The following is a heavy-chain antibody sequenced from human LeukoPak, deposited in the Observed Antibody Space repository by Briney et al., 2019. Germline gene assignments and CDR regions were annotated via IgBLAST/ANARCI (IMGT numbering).Heavy chain of an antibody. CDR1: GGSISSYY. V-gene: IGHV4-59*08. CDR3: ARQVIVVVVAAAPGEFDP. D-gene: IGHD2-15*01. CDR2: IYYSGNT. Sequence: SETLSLTCTVSGGSISSYYWSWIRQPPGKGLEWIGYIYYSGNTNYNPSLKSRVTISVETSKNQFSLKLSSVTAADTAVYYCARQVIVVVVAAAPGEFDPWGQGTLVTVSS. J-gene: IGHJ5*02.